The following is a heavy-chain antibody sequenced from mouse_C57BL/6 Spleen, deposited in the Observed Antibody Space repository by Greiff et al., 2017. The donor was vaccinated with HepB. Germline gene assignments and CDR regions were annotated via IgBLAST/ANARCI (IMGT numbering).Heavy chain of an antibody. CDR1: GYSITSGYY. V-gene: IGHV3-6*01. CDR3: AREWDSYYAMDY. CDR2: ISYDGSN. D-gene: IGHD4-1*01. J-gene: IGHJ4*01. Sequence: EVKLQESGPGLVKPSQSLSLTCSVTGYSITSGYYWNWIRQFPGNKLEWMGYISYDGSNNYNPSLKNRISITRDTSKNQFFLKLNSVTTEDTATYYCAREWDSYYAMDYWGQGTSVTVSS.